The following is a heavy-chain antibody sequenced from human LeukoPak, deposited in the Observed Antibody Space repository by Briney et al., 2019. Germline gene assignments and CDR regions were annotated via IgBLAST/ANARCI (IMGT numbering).Heavy chain of an antibody. CDR2: FDPEDGET. CDR3: SPDNAKQQLVLGS. Sequence: GVSVTVSCMVCGYTLTELSMHWVRQAPGKGREGMGGFDPEDGETIHAQNSQGRVTMTEDTTTDTASIELSSVLSEDPPLYYLSPDNAKQQLVLGSWGQGTLVTVSS. CDR1: GYTLTELS. V-gene: IGHV1-24*01. J-gene: IGHJ5*02. D-gene: IGHD6-13*01.